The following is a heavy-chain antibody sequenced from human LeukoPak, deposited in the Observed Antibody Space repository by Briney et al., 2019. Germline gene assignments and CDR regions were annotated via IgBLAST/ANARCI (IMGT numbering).Heavy chain of an antibody. D-gene: IGHD1-26*01. V-gene: IGHV1-2*02. CDR3: ARAYSGSYSFDH. J-gene: IGHJ4*02. CDR2: INPNSGGT. Sequence: ASVKVSCKASGYTFTGYYMHWVRQAPGQGLELMGWINPNSGGTNYAQKFQGRVTMTRDTSISTAYMELSRLRSDDTAVYYCARAYSGSYSFDHWGQGTLVIVSS. CDR1: GYTFTGYY.